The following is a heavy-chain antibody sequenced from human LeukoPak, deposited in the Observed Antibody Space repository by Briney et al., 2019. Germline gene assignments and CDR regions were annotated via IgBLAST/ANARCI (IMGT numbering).Heavy chain of an antibody. Sequence: SETLSLTSGEPGGSIRGTHWWSGVRQPPGQGLEWIGEMSLAGQTNYNPSLNGRVTMSLDKSSNQLSLHLTSVTAADTATYFCARASGPFCPFDFGARGTLVSVSS. J-gene: IGHJ4*02. CDR2: MSLAGQT. D-gene: IGHD3/OR15-3a*01. V-gene: IGHV4/OR15-8*02. CDR1: GGSIRGTHW. CDR3: ARASGPFCPFDF.